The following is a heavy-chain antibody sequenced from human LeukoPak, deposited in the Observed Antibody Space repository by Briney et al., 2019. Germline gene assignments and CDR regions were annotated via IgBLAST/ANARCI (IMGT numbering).Heavy chain of an antibody. V-gene: IGHV1-2*02. J-gene: IGHJ4*02. Sequence: ASVKVSCKASGYNFAHNIHWVRQAPGQGHEFMGWINPKNGGTKYAQNFQGRVTMARDTSISTVYMELSSLGSDDTAVYYCVVSIQAAAIPAFDSWGQGTLVTVSS. CDR1: GYNFAHN. CDR2: INPKNGGT. D-gene: IGHD6-25*01. CDR3: VVSIQAAAIPAFDS.